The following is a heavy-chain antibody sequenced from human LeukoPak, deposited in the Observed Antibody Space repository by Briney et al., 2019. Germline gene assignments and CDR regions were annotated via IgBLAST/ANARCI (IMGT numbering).Heavy chain of an antibody. CDR2: ISSSSSYI. Sequence: GGSLRLSCAASGFTFSSYSMNWVRQAPGKGLEWVSSISSSSSYIYYADSVRGRFTISRDNAKNSLYLQTNSLRAEDTAVYYCAREDGSYKAFDIWGQGTMVTVSS. CDR3: AREDGSYKAFDI. D-gene: IGHD1-26*01. V-gene: IGHV3-21*01. J-gene: IGHJ3*02. CDR1: GFTFSSYS.